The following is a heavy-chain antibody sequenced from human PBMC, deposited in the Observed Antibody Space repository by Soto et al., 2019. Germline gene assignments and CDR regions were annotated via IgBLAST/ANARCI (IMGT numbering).Heavy chain of an antibody. CDR2: IYYSGST. D-gene: IGHD3-9*01. Sequence: QVQLQESGPGLVKPSETLSLTCTVSGGSISSYYWSWIRQPPGKGLEWIGYIYYSGSTNYNPSLKRRVTISVDTSKNQFSLKLSSVTAADTAVYYCARVSRLRYVDSGFDPWGQGTLVTVSS. J-gene: IGHJ5*02. CDR1: GGSISSYY. CDR3: ARVSRLRYVDSGFDP. V-gene: IGHV4-59*01.